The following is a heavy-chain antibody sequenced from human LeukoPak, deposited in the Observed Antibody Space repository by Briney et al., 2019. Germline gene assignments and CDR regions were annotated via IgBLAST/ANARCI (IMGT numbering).Heavy chain of an antibody. D-gene: IGHD2-2*01. CDR2: INPNSGGT. V-gene: IGHV1-2*02. J-gene: IGHJ6*02. CDR3: AREDIVVVPAAIFNYYYYGMDV. Sequence: ASVKVSCKASGYTFTGYYMHWVRQAPGQGLEWMGWINPNSGGTNYAQKFQGRVTMTRDTSISTAYMELSRLRSDDTAVYYCAREDIVVVPAAIFNYYYYGMDVWGRGTLVTVSS. CDR1: GYTFTGYY.